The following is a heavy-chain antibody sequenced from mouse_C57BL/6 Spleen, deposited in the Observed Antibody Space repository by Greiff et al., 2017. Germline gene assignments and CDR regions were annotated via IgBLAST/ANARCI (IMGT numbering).Heavy chain of an antibody. CDR1: GFTFSSYA. J-gene: IGHJ4*01. CDR2: FSSGGDYI. D-gene: IGHD1-1*01. V-gene: IGHV5-9-1*02. CDR3: TRDNYYGSSDYYAMGY. Sequence: EVKLVESGEGLVKPGGSLKLSCAASGFTFSSYAMSWFRQTPEKRLEWVAYFSSGGDYIYYADTVKGRFTISRDNARNTLYLQMSSLKSEDTAMYYCTRDNYYGSSDYYAMGYWGQGPSVTVSS.